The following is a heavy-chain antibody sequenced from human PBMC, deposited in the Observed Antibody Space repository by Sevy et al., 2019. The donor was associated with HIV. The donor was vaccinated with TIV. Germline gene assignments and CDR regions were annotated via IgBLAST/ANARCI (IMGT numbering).Heavy chain of an antibody. CDR1: GYTFSSYY. CDR3: ARHRDYYDSSGYGTFDP. D-gene: IGHD3-22*01. J-gene: IGHJ5*02. V-gene: IGHV1-8*01. Sequence: ASVKVSCKASGYTFSSYYINWVRQASGQGLEWMGWMNPNTGNTVYAQKFQGRVTMTRNTSISTAYMELSSLRSEDTAVYYCARHRDYYDSSGYGTFDPWGQGTLVTVSS. CDR2: MNPNTGNT.